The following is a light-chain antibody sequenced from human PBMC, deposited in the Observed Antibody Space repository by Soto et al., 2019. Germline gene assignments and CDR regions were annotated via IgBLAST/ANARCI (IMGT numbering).Light chain of an antibody. Sequence: DVQMTQSPSSLSAAVGDRVTITCRASQSIDIYLNWYHQRPGKAPKLLIYAASNLHSGVPSRFSGGGSGTDFNLTISRLPPEDLGTYYWQVSYRTIRTFGQGTKVE. V-gene: IGKV1-39*01. J-gene: IGKJ1*01. CDR2: AAS. CDR3: QVSYRTIRT. CDR1: QSIDIY.